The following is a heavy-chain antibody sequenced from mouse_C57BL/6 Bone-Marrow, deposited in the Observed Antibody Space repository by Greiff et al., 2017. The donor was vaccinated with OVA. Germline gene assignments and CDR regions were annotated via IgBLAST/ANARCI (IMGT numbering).Heavy chain of an antibody. CDR1: GFTFSSYA. Sequence: EVKLMESGGGLVKPGGSLKLSCAASGFTFSSYAMSWVRPTPEKRLEWVATISDGGSYTYYPDNVKGRFTISRDNAKNNLYLQMSHLKSEDTAMYYCARERGAYWGQGTLVTVSA. V-gene: IGHV5-4*01. CDR3: ARERGAY. CDR2: ISDGGSYT. J-gene: IGHJ3*01.